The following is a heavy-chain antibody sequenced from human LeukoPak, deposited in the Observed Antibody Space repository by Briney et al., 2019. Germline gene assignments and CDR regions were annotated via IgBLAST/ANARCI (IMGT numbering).Heavy chain of an antibody. CDR2: INPSGGST. D-gene: IGHD6-19*01. CDR1: GYTFTSYY. Sequence: ASVKASCKASGYTFTSYYMHWVRQAPGQGLEWMGIINPSGGSTSYAQKFQGRVTMTRDTSTSTVYMELSSLRSEDTAVYYCARSSVPYSSGWYGGYWGQGTLVTVSS. V-gene: IGHV1-46*01. CDR3: ARSSVPYSSGWYGGY. J-gene: IGHJ4*02.